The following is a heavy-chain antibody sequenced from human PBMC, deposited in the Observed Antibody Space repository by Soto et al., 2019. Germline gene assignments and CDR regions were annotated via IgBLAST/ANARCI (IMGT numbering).Heavy chain of an antibody. CDR3: ARSLLGPMAFDM. CDR1: GFIFTNYW. CDR2: INHDGSET. Sequence: PGGSLRLSCAASGFIFTNYWMTWVRQAPGKGLEWVANINHDGSETYYLDSVKGRFAISRDNSKNSLFLQMNSLRDEDTAIYYCARSLLGPMAFDMWGQGTLVTVSS. D-gene: IGHD7-27*01. V-gene: IGHV3-7*03. J-gene: IGHJ3*02.